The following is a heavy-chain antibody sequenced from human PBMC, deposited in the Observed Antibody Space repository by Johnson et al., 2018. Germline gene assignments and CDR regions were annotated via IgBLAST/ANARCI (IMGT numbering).Heavy chain of an antibody. D-gene: IGHD4-23*01. J-gene: IGHJ3*02. V-gene: IGHV3-30*03. CDR1: GCTFSTYG. Sequence: QVQLVESGGGAVQPGRSRRLSCGASGCTFSTYGMHWVRQAPGKGLEWVAVISYDGSNKYYADSVKGRFTISRDNSKNTLSLQMNSLRVEETSVYFCARESRHMTTVETRPQRPYDAFDIWGQGTMVTVSS. CDR3: ARESRHMTTVETRPQRPYDAFDI. CDR2: ISYDGSNK.